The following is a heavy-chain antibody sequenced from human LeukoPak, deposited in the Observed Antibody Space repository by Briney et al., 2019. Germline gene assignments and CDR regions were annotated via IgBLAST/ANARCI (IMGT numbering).Heavy chain of an antibody. V-gene: IGHV3-33*01. Sequence: GGSLRLSCAASGFTFSSHGFHWVRQAPGKGLEWVAVLWYDGSEKYYTDSVKGRFTISRDDSKNTLYLQMNSLRAEDTAVYHCARYVRNLALGTAHFNLWGQGTLATLPA. CDR1: GFTFSSHG. J-gene: IGHJ4*02. CDR2: LWYDGSEK. D-gene: IGHD2-21*02. CDR3: ARYVRNLALGTAHFNL.